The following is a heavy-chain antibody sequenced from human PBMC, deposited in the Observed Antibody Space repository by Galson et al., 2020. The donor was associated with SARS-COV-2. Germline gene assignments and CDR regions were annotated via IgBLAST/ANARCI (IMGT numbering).Heavy chain of an antibody. CDR1: GFTFSSSA. D-gene: IGHD1-26*01. Sequence: GESLKISCAASGFTFSSSAMSWVRQAPGKGLEWVSSINDRGISTYYADSVKGRSTISRDNSKNTLYLQMNSLRAEDTAIYYCAKRVSGAFDYWGQGTLVTVSS. CDR3: AKRVSGAFDY. V-gene: IGHV3-23*01. J-gene: IGHJ4*02. CDR2: INDRGIST.